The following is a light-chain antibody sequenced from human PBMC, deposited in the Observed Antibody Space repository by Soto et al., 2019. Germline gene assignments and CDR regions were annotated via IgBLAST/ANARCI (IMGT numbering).Light chain of an antibody. V-gene: IGLV6-57*03. CDR3: QSYDSNTVV. Sequence: NFMLTQPHSVSESPGKTVIISCTRSSGGFPSNSVQWYQQRPSSAPTTIISEDNQRPSGVPDRFSGSTDGSSNSASLIISGLQTEDEADYYCQSYDSNTVVFGGGTKLTVL. J-gene: IGLJ2*01. CDR1: SGGFPSNS. CDR2: EDN.